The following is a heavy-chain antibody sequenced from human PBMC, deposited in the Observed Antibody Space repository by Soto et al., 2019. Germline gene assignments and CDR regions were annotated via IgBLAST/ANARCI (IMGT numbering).Heavy chain of an antibody. CDR3: ARPDYSSGWFSGEATYYYGMDV. D-gene: IGHD6-19*01. CDR2: IIPIFGTA. CDR1: GGTFSSYA. Sequence: SVKVSCKASGGTFSSYAISWVRQAPGQGLEWMGGIIPIFGTANYAQKFQGRVTITADKSTSTAYMELSSLRSEDTAVYYCARPDYSSGWFSGEATYYYGMDVWGQGXTVTVYS. J-gene: IGHJ6*02. V-gene: IGHV1-69*06.